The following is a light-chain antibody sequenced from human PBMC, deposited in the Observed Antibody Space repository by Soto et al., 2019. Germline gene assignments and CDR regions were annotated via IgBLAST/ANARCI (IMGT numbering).Light chain of an antibody. V-gene: IGLV2-14*01. CDR3: SSYTSASSVVL. CDR1: SSDIGDYNY. J-gene: IGLJ2*01. CDR2: DVN. Sequence: QSALTQPASVSGAPGQSITISCTGSSSDIGDYNYVSWYQQHPGKAPKLILYDVNNRPSGISDRFSGSKSGNTASLTISGLQAEDEAVCYCSSYTSASSVVLFGGGTQLTVL.